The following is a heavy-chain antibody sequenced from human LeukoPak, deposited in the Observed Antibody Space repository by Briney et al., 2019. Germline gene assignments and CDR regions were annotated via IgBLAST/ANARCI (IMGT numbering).Heavy chain of an antibody. CDR3: ARTGTAFDY. J-gene: IGHJ4*02. Sequence: SETLSLSCAVSGGSISSHSWSWIRQPPGKGLEWIGYIYYTGRTNYNPSLKSRVTISLDTSKNQFSLKLSSVTAADTAMYYCARTGTAFDYWGQGTLVRVSS. CDR1: GGSISSHS. CDR2: IYYTGRT. V-gene: IGHV4-59*11. D-gene: IGHD1-7*01.